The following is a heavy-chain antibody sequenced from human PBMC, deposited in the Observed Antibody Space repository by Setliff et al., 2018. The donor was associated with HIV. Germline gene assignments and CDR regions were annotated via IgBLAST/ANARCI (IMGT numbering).Heavy chain of an antibody. CDR3: AKDRQQLDPREFDY. D-gene: IGHD6-13*01. CDR2: ISGSRLTP. Sequence: PGGSLRLSCAASGFTFNNFAMNWVRQAPGKGLEWVSSISGSRLTPYYADSVKGRFTISRDNSKNTVYLQMNSLRAEDTALYYCAKDRQQLDPREFDYWGQGTLVTVSS. CDR1: GFTFNNFA. J-gene: IGHJ4*02. V-gene: IGHV3-23*01.